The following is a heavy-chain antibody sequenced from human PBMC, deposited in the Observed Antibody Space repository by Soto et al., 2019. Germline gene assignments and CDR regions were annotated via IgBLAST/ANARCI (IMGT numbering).Heavy chain of an antibody. CDR3: ARDQGYSGYADYGMDV. CDR1: GGSISSYY. V-gene: IGHV4-59*01. J-gene: IGHJ6*02. Sequence: SETLSLTCTVSGGSISSYYWSWIRQPPGKGLEWIGYIYYSGSTNYNPSLKSRVTISVDTSKNQFSLKLSSVTAADTAVYYCARDQGYSGYADYGMDVWGQGTTVTVS. D-gene: IGHD5-12*01. CDR2: IYYSGST.